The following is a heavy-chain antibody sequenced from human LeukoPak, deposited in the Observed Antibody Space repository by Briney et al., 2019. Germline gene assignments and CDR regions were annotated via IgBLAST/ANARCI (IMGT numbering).Heavy chain of an antibody. Sequence: VKVSCKASGGTFSSYTISWVRQAPGQGLEWMGRIIPILGIANYAQKFQGRVTITADKSTSTAYMELSSLRSEDTAVYYCATVGYYDSSGSDLISHAFDIWGQGTMVTVSS. D-gene: IGHD3-22*01. CDR1: GGTFSSYT. V-gene: IGHV1-69*02. J-gene: IGHJ3*02. CDR2: IIPILGIA. CDR3: ATVGYYDSSGSDLISHAFDI.